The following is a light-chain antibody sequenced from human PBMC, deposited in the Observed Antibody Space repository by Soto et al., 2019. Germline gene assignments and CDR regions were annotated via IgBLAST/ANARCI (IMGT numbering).Light chain of an antibody. CDR2: GAS. Sequence: ELVLTQSPDTLSLSPGERATLSCRASQSVSSSYLAWYQQKPGQAPRLLIYGASSRATGIPDRFSGSGSGTDFTLTISRLEPEDLAVYFCQQYDTSPPSTFGQGTRLKIK. CDR1: QSVSSSY. V-gene: IGKV3-20*01. CDR3: QQYDTSPPST. J-gene: IGKJ5*01.